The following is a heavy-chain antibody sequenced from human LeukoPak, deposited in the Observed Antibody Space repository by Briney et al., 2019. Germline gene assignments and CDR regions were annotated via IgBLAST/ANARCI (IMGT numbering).Heavy chain of an antibody. CDR3: AKDFGSTLYQDY. CDR1: VFTFRTYG. J-gene: IGHJ4*02. CDR2: ISYDGSNK. V-gene: IGHV3-30*18. D-gene: IGHD3-16*02. Sequence: GRSLRLSCAAPVFTFRTYGTHWGSDAPGRGLERVSVISYDGSNKYYADSVKGRFTISRDNPRNTLYLQMNSLRAEERAVYYCAKDFGSTLYQDYWGQGTLVTVSS.